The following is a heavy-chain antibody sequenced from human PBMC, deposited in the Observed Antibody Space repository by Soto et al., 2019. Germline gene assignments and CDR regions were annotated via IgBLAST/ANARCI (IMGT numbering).Heavy chain of an antibody. D-gene: IGHD5-18*01. CDR1: GFTFSTYW. J-gene: IGHJ4*02. CDR3: ARDRGYGPDFDY. V-gene: IGHV3-7*01. Sequence: EVQLVESGGGLVQPGGSLRLSCAASGFTFSTYWMDWVRQVPGKGLEWVANIRQDGSEKHYVDSVKGRFTISRDNAKNSLYLQMDSLRAEDTAVYYCARDRGYGPDFDYWGQGTLVTVSS. CDR2: IRQDGSEK.